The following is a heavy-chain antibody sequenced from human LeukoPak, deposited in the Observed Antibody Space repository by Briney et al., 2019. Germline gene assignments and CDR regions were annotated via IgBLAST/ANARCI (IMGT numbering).Heavy chain of an antibody. CDR2: ISYSGST. Sequence: SETLSLTCAVSGGSISSYYWSWIRQPPGKGLEWIGYISYSGSTNYNPPLKSRVTISVDTSKNQFSLRLSSVTAADTAVYYCARSSRVGYCSGGSCYSIDYWGQGTLVTVSS. J-gene: IGHJ4*02. CDR1: GGSISSYY. V-gene: IGHV4-59*01. CDR3: ARSSRVGYCSGGSCYSIDY. D-gene: IGHD2-15*01.